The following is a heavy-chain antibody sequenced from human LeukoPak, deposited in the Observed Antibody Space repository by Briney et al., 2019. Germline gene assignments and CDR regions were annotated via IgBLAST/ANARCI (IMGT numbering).Heavy chain of an antibody. J-gene: IGHJ6*02. Sequence: GGSLRLSCEASGFTFSSYAIRWVRQAPGTGLEWVSSIPGSGGATYYADSVRGRFSISRDSSKNTVYLQMNSLRDEDTAVYYCARARPWDSSRSYYFGLDVWGHGTTVTVSS. CDR2: IPGSGGAT. V-gene: IGHV3-23*01. D-gene: IGHD3-22*01. CDR1: GFTFSSYA. CDR3: ARARPWDSSRSYYFGLDV.